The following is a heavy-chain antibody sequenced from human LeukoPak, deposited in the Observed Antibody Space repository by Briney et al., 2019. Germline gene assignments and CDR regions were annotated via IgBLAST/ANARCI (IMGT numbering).Heavy chain of an antibody. CDR2: INAGNGNT. Sequence: ASVKVSCKASGYTFTSYAMHWVRQAPGQRLEWMGWINAGNGNTKYSQKFQGRVTMTRDTSISTAYMELSRLRSDDTAVYYCARDLGTVNDYWGQGTLVTVSS. J-gene: IGHJ4*02. CDR1: GYTFTSYA. D-gene: IGHD4-11*01. CDR3: ARDLGTVNDY. V-gene: IGHV1-3*01.